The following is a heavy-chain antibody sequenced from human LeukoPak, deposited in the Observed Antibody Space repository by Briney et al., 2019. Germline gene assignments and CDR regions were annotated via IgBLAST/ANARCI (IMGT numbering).Heavy chain of an antibody. V-gene: IGHV3-15*01. CDR1: GFTFDDYG. D-gene: IGHD6-13*01. CDR2: IKGKADGGTT. J-gene: IGHJ4*02. Sequence: GGSLRLSCAASGFTFDDYGMSWVRQAPGKGREWVGRIKGKADGGTTDYAAPVKGRFTISRDESKDTLYVQMNSLKTEDTAVYYCATEGLRAAAAIYDYWGQGTLVTVSS. CDR3: ATEGLRAAAAIYDY.